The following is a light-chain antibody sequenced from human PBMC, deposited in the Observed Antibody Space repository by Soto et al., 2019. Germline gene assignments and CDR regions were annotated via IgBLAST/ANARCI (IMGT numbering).Light chain of an antibody. Sequence: EIVLTQSPATLSLSPGERATLSCRASQSVTSYLAWYQQKPGQAPRLLIYDASNTATGIPARFSGSGSGTDFALTTSSLEPEDFAVYYCQRRSNWPVFGGGTKVEIK. V-gene: IGKV3-11*01. J-gene: IGKJ4*01. CDR3: QRRSNWPV. CDR1: QSVTSY. CDR2: DAS.